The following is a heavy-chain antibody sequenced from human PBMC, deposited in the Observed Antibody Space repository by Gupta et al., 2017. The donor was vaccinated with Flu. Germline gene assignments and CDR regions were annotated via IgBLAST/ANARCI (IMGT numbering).Heavy chain of an antibody. CDR1: FW. CDR3: VRITILGVALYDMDV. D-gene: IGHD3-3*01. V-gene: IGHV3-7*01. CDR2: INHDGTEI. Sequence: FWMTWVRQAPGKGLEWVTNINHDGTEIYYVDSGMGRLTISRDNAKSSLYLQMNSLRAEDTAVYYCVRITILGVALYDMDVWGQGTTVTVSS. J-gene: IGHJ6*02.